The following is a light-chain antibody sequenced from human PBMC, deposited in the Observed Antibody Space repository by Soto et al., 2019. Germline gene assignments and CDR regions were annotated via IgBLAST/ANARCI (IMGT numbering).Light chain of an antibody. CDR2: AAS. CDR1: HGIRND. CDR3: LKSSTYPWT. Sequence: DIHMNQSPSSLYASVGERVTITCRASHGIRNDLDWYQQKPAKAPERLIYAASSLQSGVPSRFSGSGSGTEFTLTISSLQAEDCATYYCLKSSTYPWTFGQGSKV. J-gene: IGKJ1*01. V-gene: IGKV1-17*01.